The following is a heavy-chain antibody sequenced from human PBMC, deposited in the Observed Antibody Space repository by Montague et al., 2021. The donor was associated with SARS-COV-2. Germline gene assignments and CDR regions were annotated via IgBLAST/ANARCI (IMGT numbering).Heavy chain of an antibody. CDR3: VRQPGQWLPREWFWFDP. J-gene: IGHJ5*02. CDR2: IYYSGST. Sequence: SETLSLICTVSGGSISSTSYYWGWIRQPPGKGLEWIGSIYYSGSTYYNPSLKSRVTISVDTSKNQFSPKLSSVTAADTAVYYCVRQPGQWLPREWFWFDPWGQGTLVTVSS. V-gene: IGHV4-39*01. D-gene: IGHD6-19*01. CDR1: GGSISSTSYY.